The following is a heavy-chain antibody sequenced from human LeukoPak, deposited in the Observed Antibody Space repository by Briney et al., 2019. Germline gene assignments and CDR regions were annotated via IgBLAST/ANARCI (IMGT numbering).Heavy chain of an antibody. CDR1: GFTFSTYT. D-gene: IGHD2-2*01. Sequence: GSLRLSCAASGFTFSTYTMNWVRQAPGKGLEWVSSISSSSSNIYYADSVKGRFTISRDNAMNSVYLQMNSLRVEDTAVYYCAKGYQRPDYWGQGTLITVSS. V-gene: IGHV3-21*01. CDR3: AKGYQRPDY. CDR2: ISSSSSNI. J-gene: IGHJ4*02.